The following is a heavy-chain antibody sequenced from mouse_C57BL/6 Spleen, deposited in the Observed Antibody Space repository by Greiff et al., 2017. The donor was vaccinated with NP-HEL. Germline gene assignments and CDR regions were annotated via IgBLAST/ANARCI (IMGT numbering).Heavy chain of an antibody. CDR1: GYTFTSYW. D-gene: IGHD3-2*01. V-gene: IGHV1-64*01. Sequence: QVQLKQPGAELVKPGASVKLSCKASGYTFTSYWMHWVKQRPGQGLEWIGMIHPNSGSTNYNEKFKSKATLTVDKSSSTAYMQLSSLTSEDSAVYYCAPLDSPYAMDYWGQGTSVTVSS. J-gene: IGHJ4*01. CDR3: APLDSPYAMDY. CDR2: IHPNSGST.